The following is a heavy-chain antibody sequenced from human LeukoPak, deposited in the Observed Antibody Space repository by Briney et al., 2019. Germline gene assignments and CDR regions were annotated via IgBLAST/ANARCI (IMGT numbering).Heavy chain of an antibody. Sequence: SETLSLTCTVSGGSISSYYWGWIRQPPGKGLEWIGSIYYSGSTYYNPSLKSRVTISVDTSKNQFSLKLSSVTAADTAVYYCARELTYYYDSSGDYWGQGTLVTVSS. CDR2: IYYSGST. CDR1: GGSISSYY. V-gene: IGHV4-39*02. J-gene: IGHJ4*02. CDR3: ARELTYYYDSSGDY. D-gene: IGHD3-22*01.